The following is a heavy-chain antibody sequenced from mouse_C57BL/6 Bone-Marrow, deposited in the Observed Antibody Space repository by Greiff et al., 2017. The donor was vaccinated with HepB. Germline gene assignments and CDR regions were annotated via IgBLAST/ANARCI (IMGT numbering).Heavy chain of an antibody. J-gene: IGHJ4*01. CDR1: GYTFTSYW. Sequence: VQLQQPGAELVKPGASVELSCKASGYTFTSYWMHWVKQRPGQGLEWIGMIHPNSGSTNYNEKFKSKATLTVDKSSSTAYMQLSSLTSEDSAVYYCARGRGFYAGAMDYWGQGTSVTVSS. V-gene: IGHV1-64*01. CDR3: ARGRGFYAGAMDY. CDR2: IHPNSGST. D-gene: IGHD2-3*01.